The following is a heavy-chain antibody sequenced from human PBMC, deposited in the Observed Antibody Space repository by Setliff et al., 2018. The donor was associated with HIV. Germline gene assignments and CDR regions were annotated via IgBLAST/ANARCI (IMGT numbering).Heavy chain of an antibody. Sequence: PGGSLRLSCAASGFIFDDYAMHWVRQAPGKGLEWVSGISWKSGSLGYADSVKGRFTISRDNAKDTLYLQMNSLRADDTALYYCARVWFGNIEALPHWGQGTLVTVSS. CDR2: ISWKSGSL. CDR1: GFIFDDYA. CDR3: ARVWFGNIEALPH. D-gene: IGHD3-10*01. J-gene: IGHJ4*02. V-gene: IGHV3-9*01.